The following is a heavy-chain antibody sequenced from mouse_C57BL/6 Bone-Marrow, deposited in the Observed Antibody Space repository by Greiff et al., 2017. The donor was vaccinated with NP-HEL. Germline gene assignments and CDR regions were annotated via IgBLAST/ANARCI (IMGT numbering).Heavy chain of an antibody. CDR3: ASVYSNGFAY. Sequence: VQLQQSGPELVKPGASVKIPCKASGYTFTDYNMDWVKQSHGKSLEWIGDINPNNGGTIYNQKFKGKATLTVDKSSSTAYMELRSLTSEDTAVYYCASVYSNGFAYWGQGTLVTVSA. J-gene: IGHJ3*01. V-gene: IGHV1-18*01. D-gene: IGHD2-5*01. CDR1: GYTFTDYN. CDR2: INPNNGGT.